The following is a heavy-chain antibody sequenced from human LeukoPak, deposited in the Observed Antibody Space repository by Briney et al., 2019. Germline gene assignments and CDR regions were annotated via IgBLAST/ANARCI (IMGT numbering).Heavy chain of an antibody. CDR1: RFTFSDYW. Sequence: GGSLRLSCAASRFTFSDYWMHWVRQAPGKGLVWVSRINSDASRPSYADSVKGRFTISRDNAKNILYLQMNSLRVEDTALYYCARETREAGSGDHQTDSFDVWGQGTKVSVSS. CDR3: ARETREAGSGDHQTDSFDV. V-gene: IGHV3-74*01. CDR2: INSDASRP. J-gene: IGHJ3*01. D-gene: IGHD2-15*01.